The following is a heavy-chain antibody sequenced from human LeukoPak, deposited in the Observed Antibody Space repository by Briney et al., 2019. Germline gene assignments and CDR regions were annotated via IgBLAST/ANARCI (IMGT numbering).Heavy chain of an antibody. CDR3: ARETYLGYCSSTSCSRYRSWLAP. V-gene: IGHV1-18*01. CDR2: ISAYNGNT. D-gene: IGHD2-2*01. Sequence: ASVKVTCKASGYTFTSYGISRVRQSPGQGLEWMGWISAYNGNTNYAQKLQGRVTMTTDTSTSTAYMELRSLRSDDTAVYYCARETYLGYCSSTSCSRYRSWLAPWGQGTLVTVSS. CDR1: GYTFTSYG. J-gene: IGHJ5*02.